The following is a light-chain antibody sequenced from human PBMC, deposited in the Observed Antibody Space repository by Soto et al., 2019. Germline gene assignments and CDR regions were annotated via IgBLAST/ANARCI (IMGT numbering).Light chain of an antibody. CDR3: QQYNSYWT. Sequence: DIQMTQSPSTLSASVGDRVTITCRASQSISSWLAWYQQXPGKAPNILISKASSLESGGPSRFSGSGSGTEFTLTISSLQPDDFATYYCQQYNSYWTFGQGSQVDIK. CDR1: QSISSW. J-gene: IGKJ1*01. V-gene: IGKV1-5*03. CDR2: KAS.